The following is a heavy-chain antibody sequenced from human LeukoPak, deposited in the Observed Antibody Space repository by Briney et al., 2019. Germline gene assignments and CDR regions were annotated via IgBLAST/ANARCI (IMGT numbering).Heavy chain of an antibody. D-gene: IGHD5-24*01. J-gene: IGHJ3*02. V-gene: IGHV3-21*01. Sequence: GGSLRLSCAASGFTFSSYSMNWVRQAPGKGLEWVSSISSSSSYIYYADSVKGRFTISRDNAKNSLYLQMNSLRAEDTAVYYCAREGEMATIGIHDAFDIWGQGTMVTVSS. CDR2: ISSSSSYI. CDR3: AREGEMATIGIHDAFDI. CDR1: GFTFSSYS.